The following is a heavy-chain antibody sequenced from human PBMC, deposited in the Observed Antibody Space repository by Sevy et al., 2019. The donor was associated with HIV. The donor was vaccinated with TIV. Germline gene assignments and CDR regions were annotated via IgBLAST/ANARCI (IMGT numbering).Heavy chain of an antibody. CDR2: ISASGDQT. CDR1: GFTFSSQA. J-gene: IGHJ4*02. CDR3: AIEGTHRRRDY. Sequence: GGSLRLSCAASGFTFSSQAMSWVRQSPGKGQKWVSIISASGDQTYYADSVKGRFTISRDNSKKTLYLQMNGLRAEDTAVYYCAIEGTHRRRDYGGRGTLVTVSS. V-gene: IGHV3-23*01.